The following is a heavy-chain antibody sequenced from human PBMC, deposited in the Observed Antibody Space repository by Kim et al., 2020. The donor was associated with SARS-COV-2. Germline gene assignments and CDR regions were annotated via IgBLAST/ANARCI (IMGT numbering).Heavy chain of an antibody. CDR1: GFTFDDYT. CDR3: AKAFLGYYYYGMDV. CDR2: ISWDGGST. J-gene: IGHJ6*02. V-gene: IGHV3-43*01. D-gene: IGHD2-21*01. Sequence: GGSLRLSCAASGFTFDDYTMHWVRQAPGKGLEWVSLISWDGGSTYYADSVKGRFTISRDNSKNSLYLQMNSLRTEDTALYYCAKAFLGYYYYGMDVWGQGTTVTVSS.